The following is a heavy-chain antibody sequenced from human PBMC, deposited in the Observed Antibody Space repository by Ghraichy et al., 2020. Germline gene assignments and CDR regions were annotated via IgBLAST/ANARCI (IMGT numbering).Heavy chain of an antibody. CDR1: GGSFSGYY. J-gene: IGHJ4*02. CDR2: INHSGST. CDR3: ARGPRSYSSGWYYFDY. V-gene: IGHV4-34*01. D-gene: IGHD6-19*01. Sequence: SETLSLTCAVYGGSFSGYYWSWIRQPPGKGLEWIGEINHSGSTNYNPSLKSRVTISVDTSKNQFSLKLSSVTAADTAVNYCARGPRSYSSGWYYFDYWGQGTLVTVSS.